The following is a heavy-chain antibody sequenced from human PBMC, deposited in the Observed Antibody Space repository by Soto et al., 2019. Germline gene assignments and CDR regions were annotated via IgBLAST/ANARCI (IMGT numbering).Heavy chain of an antibody. CDR2: IIPIFGTA. D-gene: IGHD6-19*01. J-gene: IGHJ6*02. V-gene: IGHV1-69*01. Sequence: QVQLVQSGAEVKKPGSSVKVSCKASGGTFSSYAISWVRQAPGQGLEWMGGIIPIFGTANYAQKFQGRVTITASECSSTAHRERSRLRCADTAVSYCARVGGGRESSGWYVGGYFYYGMDVWGQGTTVTVSS. CDR3: ARVGGGRESSGWYVGGYFYYGMDV. CDR1: GGTFSSYA.